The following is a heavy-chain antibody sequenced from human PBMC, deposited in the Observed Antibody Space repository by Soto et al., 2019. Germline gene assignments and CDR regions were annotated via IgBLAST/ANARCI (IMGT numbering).Heavy chain of an antibody. Sequence: LSLTCTVSGGSISSYYWSWIRQPPGKGLEWIGYIYYSGSTNYNPSLRSRVTISVDTSKNQFSLKLSSVTAADTAVYYCARVSGSYKGDWFGPWGQGTLVTVSS. CDR1: GGSISSYY. D-gene: IGHD1-26*01. V-gene: IGHV4-59*01. CDR3: ARVSGSYKGDWFGP. CDR2: IYYSGST. J-gene: IGHJ5*02.